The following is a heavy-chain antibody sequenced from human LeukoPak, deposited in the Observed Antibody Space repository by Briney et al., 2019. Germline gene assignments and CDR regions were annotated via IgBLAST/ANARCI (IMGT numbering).Heavy chain of an antibody. J-gene: IGHJ4*02. CDR3: ARDWGSYSGYDNEAFDY. CDR2: IIPILGIA. V-gene: IGHV1-69*04. CDR1: GGTFSSYA. D-gene: IGHD5-12*01. Sequence: ASVKVSCKASGGTFSSYAISWVRQAPGQGLEWMGRIIPILGIANYAQKFQGRVTITADKSTSTAYMELSSLRSEDTAVYYCARDWGSYSGYDNEAFDYWGQGTLVTVSS.